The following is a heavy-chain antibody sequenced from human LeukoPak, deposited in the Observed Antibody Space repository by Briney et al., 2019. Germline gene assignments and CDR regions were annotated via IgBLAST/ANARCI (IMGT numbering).Heavy chain of an antibody. CDR1: GYTFTSYY. J-gene: IGHJ5*02. D-gene: IGHD4-17*01. CDR3: ARDLGDGDYADWFDP. Sequence: ASVKVSCKASGYTFTSYYMPWVRQAPGQGLEWMGIINPSGGSTSYAQKFQGRVTMTRDTSTSTVYMELSSLRSEDTAVYYCARDLGDGDYADWFDPWGQGTLVTVSS. CDR2: INPSGGST. V-gene: IGHV1-46*01.